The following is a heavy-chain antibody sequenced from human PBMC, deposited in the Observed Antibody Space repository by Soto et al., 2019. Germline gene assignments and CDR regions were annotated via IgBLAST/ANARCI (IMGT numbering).Heavy chain of an antibody. CDR3: ALRTGNWNPLAD. V-gene: IGHV1-69*02. D-gene: IGHD1-1*01. Sequence: QVQLVQPGAEVEKPGSSVKVSCTASGGTTSSYTISWVRQSPGQGLEWMGNIGPMIGKVDYAQKFQGRVTITADKSTRTVYMELSSLRYEDTAVYFCALRTGNWNPLADWGQGTLVTVSS. J-gene: IGHJ4*02. CDR1: GGTTSSYT. CDR2: IGPMIGKV.